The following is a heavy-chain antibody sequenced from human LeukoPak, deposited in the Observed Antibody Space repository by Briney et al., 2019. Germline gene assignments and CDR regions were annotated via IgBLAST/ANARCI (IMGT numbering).Heavy chain of an antibody. Sequence: SETLSLTCTVSGGSISSSSYYWGWIRQPPGKGLEWIGSIYYSGSTYYNPSLKSRVTISVDTSKNQFSLKLSSVTAADTAVYYCARARITIFGVVPDAFDIWGQGTMVTVSS. V-gene: IGHV4-39*01. CDR2: IYYSGST. J-gene: IGHJ3*02. CDR1: GGSISSSSYY. CDR3: ARARITIFGVVPDAFDI. D-gene: IGHD3-3*01.